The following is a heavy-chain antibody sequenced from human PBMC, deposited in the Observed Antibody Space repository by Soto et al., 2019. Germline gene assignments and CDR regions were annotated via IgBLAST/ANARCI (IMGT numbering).Heavy chain of an antibody. D-gene: IGHD5-12*01. CDR2: INHSGST. CDR3: ARGGRVAPIDY. V-gene: IGHV4-34*01. J-gene: IGHJ4*02. CDR1: GGSFSDYY. Sequence: PSQTHSLSYAVYGGSFSDYYWSWIRQPPGKGLEWIGEINHSGSTNYNPSLKSRVTISVDTSKNQFSLKLSSVTAADTAVYYCARGGRVAPIDYWGQGTLVTV.